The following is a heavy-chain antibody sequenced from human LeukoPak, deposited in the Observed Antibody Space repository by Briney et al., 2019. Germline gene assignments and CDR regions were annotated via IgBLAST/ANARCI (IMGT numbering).Heavy chain of an antibody. J-gene: IGHJ4*02. CDR3: ARQMNGSFRRPLDY. V-gene: IGHV4-59*04. CDR2: IHYSGST. CDR1: GGSISIYY. Sequence: PSETLSLTCSVSGGSISIYYWSWIRQPPGKQLEWIGSIHYSGSTYYNPSLKSRVTISVDTSKNQFSLNLSSMTAADTAVYYCARQMNGSFRRPLDYWGQGTLVTVSS. D-gene: IGHD3-10*01.